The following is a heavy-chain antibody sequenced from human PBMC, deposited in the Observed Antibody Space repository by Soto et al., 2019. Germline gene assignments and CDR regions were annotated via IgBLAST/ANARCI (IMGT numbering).Heavy chain of an antibody. CDR3: ARGITFGGVIADYYFDF. D-gene: IGHD3-16*02. CDR1: GGSISSYY. J-gene: IGHJ4*02. Sequence: PSETLSLTCTVSGGSISSYYWSWIRQPPGKGLEWIGYIYYSGSTNYNPSLKSRVTISVDTSKNQFSLKLSSVTAADTAVYYCARGITFGGVIADYYFDFWGQGTRVTVSS. CDR2: IYYSGST. V-gene: IGHV4-59*01.